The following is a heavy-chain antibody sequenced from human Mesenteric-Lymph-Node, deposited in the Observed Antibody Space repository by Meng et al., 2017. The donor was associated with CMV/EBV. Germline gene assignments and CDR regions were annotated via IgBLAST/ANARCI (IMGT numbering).Heavy chain of an antibody. CDR2: ISSSSSYI. CDR3: ARAYCSSTSCYLVAGY. Sequence: GESLKISCAASGFTFSSYSMNWVRQAPGKGLEWVSSISSSSSYIYYADSVKGRFTISRDNAKNSLYLQMNSLRAEDTAVYYCARAYCSSTSCYLVAGYWGQGTLVTVSS. J-gene: IGHJ4*02. D-gene: IGHD2-2*01. V-gene: IGHV3-21*01. CDR1: GFTFSSYS.